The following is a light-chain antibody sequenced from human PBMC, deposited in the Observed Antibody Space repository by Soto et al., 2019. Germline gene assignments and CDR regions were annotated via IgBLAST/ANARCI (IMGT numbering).Light chain of an antibody. CDR3: XXYNSYPRT. J-gene: IGKJ1*01. CDR1: QSARSS. V-gene: IGKV3-15*01. Sequence: VMTQSPAPLSVCPGERATLSCTASQSARSSLGWYQQKPGQPPRLLIHDVSIRATGIPARFNGSGSGTEFTLTISSLQSEDFAIYYXXXYNSYPRTFGQGTKVDIK. CDR2: DVS.